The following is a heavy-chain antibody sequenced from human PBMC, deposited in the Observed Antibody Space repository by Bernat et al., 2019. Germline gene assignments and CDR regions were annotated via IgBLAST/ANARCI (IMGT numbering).Heavy chain of an antibody. V-gene: IGHV3-48*01. CDR1: GFTFSSYG. J-gene: IGHJ4*02. CDR2: ISSGSSTI. CDR3: ARTPLYYDFWSGYDDY. Sequence: EVQLVESGGRLVQPGGSLRLSCAASGFTFSSYGMNWVRQAPGKGLEWVSYISSGSSTIYYADSVKGRFTISRDNSKNTLYLQMGSLRAEDMAVYFCARTPLYYDFWSGYDDYWGQGTLVTVSS. D-gene: IGHD3-3*01.